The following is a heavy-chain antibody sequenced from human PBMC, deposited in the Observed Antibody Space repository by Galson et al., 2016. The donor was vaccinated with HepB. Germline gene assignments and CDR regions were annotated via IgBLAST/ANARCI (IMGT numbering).Heavy chain of an antibody. CDR1: GYIFASYC. D-gene: IGHD6-19*01. V-gene: IGHV5-51*01. J-gene: IGHJ3*02. CDR2: IYPSDSET. Sequence: QSGAEVKQPGDSLKISCQGSGYIFASYCIAWVRQMPGRGLEWMGIIYPSDSETRYNPSFQGQVTISADKSISTAYLQWSSLKASDTAMFYCARLIIRQRLVRRISLDAFDIWGQGTMVTVSS. CDR3: ARLIIRQRLVRRISLDAFDI.